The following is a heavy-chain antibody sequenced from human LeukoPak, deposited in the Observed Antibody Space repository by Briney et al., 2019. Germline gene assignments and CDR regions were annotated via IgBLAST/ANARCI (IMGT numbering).Heavy chain of an antibody. J-gene: IGHJ6*02. CDR2: MWDDGTNE. V-gene: IGHV3-33*01. CDR3: ARAFYSSGSYPPYWYYGMDV. D-gene: IGHD6-19*01. CDR1: GFNFGIYG. Sequence: GGSLRLSCTASGFNFGIYGMHWVRQAPGKGLEWVVVMWDDGTNENYVESVKGRFTISRDNGKRTLYLQMDSLRAEDTAVYYCARAFYSSGSYPPYWYYGMDVWGQGTTVTVSS.